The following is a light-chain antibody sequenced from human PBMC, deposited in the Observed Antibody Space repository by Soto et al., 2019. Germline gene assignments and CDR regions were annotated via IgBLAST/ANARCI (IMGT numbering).Light chain of an antibody. CDR3: QQYDNSPYT. J-gene: IGKJ2*01. Sequence: VLTQSPGTLSLSPGERATLSCRASQSVSSSNLAWYQKKPGQAPRVLIYGASTSATGIPDRFSGSGSGTDFTLTISRVEPEDFAVYYCQQYDNSPYTFGQGTNLEIK. CDR1: QSVSSSN. V-gene: IGKV3-20*01. CDR2: GAS.